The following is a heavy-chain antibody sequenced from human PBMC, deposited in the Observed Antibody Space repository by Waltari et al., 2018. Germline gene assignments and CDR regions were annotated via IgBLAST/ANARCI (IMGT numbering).Heavy chain of an antibody. CDR3: AKGVAARSNYYYGMDV. CDR2: ISYDGSNK. CDR1: GFTFSSYG. D-gene: IGHD6-6*01. Sequence: QVQLVESGGGVVQPGRSLRLSCAASGFTFSSYGMHWVSQAPGKGLEWVAVISYDGSNKYYADSVKGRFTISRDNSKNTLYLQMNSLRAEDTAVYYCAKGVAARSNYYYGMDVWGQGTTVTVSS. V-gene: IGHV3-30*18. J-gene: IGHJ6*02.